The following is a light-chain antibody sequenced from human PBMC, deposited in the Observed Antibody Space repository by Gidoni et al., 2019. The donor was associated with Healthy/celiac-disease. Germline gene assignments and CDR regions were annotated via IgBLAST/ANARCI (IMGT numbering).Light chain of an antibody. CDR2: YDS. CDR1: NMGRKS. J-gene: IGLJ3*02. Sequence: LTQPPTVSVAPGTTARSTCGGNNMGRKSVHWYQQKPGQAPVLVIYYDSDRPSGIPERFSGSNSGNTATLTISRVEAGDEADYYCQVWDSSSDHRVFGGGTKLTVL. CDR3: QVWDSSSDHRV. V-gene: IGLV3-21*04.